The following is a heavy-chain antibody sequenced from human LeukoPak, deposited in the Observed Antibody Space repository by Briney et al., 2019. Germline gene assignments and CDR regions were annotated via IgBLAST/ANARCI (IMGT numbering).Heavy chain of an antibody. CDR1: GFTFSSYA. V-gene: IGHV3-23*01. CDR2: ISGSGGST. CDR3: ANIYPYCSSTSCSTH. J-gene: IGHJ4*02. D-gene: IGHD2-2*01. Sequence: PGGSLRLSCAASGFTFSSYAMSWVRQAPGKGLEWVSAISGSGGSTHYADSVKGRFTISRDNSKNTLYLQMNSLRAEDTAVYYCANIYPYCSSTSCSTHWGQGTLVTVSS.